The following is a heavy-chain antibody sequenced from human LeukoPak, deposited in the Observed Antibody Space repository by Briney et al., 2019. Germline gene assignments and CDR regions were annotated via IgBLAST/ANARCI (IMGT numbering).Heavy chain of an antibody. J-gene: IGHJ5*02. D-gene: IGHD3-16*01. CDR1: GFAFGVHA. CDR2: IGSGADL. Sequence: GGSLRLSCVGSGFAFGVHAMSWVRQAPGKGPEWVATIGSGADLFYAESVKGRFTVSRDDPRNTVWLQMNSLRAEDTALYYCAKDWTPHNRVYDCLDAWGQGTQVTVSS. CDR3: AKDWTPHNRVYDCLDA. V-gene: IGHV3-23*01.